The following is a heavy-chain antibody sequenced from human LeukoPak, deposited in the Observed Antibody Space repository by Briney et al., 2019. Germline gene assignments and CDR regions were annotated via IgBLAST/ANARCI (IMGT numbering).Heavy chain of an antibody. V-gene: IGHV3-48*01. Sequence: GGSLRLSFAASGFTFSSYSMNWVRQAPGKGLEWVSYISSSSSTIYYADSVKGRFTISSDNAKNSLYLQMNSLRAEDTAVYYCARDAGSYHFDYWGQGTLVTVSS. J-gene: IGHJ4*02. D-gene: IGHD1-26*01. CDR3: ARDAGSYHFDY. CDR2: ISSSSSTI. CDR1: GFTFSSYS.